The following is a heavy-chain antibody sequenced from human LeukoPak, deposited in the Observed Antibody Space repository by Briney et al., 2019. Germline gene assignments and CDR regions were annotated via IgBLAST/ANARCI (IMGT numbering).Heavy chain of an antibody. V-gene: IGHV4-34*01. D-gene: IGHD3-10*01. CDR1: GGSFSGYF. CDR2: INHSGST. Sequence: SETLSLTCAVYGGSFSGYFWSWIRQPPGKGLQWIGEINHSGSTNYNPSLKSRVTISVDTSKNQFSLKLSSMTAADTAVYYCARVDRGVILYYYYMDVWGKGTTVTVSS. CDR3: ARVDRGVILYYYYMDV. J-gene: IGHJ6*03.